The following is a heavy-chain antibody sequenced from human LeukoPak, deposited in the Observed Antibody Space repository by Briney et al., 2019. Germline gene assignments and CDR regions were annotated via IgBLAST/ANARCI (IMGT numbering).Heavy chain of an antibody. V-gene: IGHV4-59*01. CDR2: IYYSGSA. J-gene: IGHJ5*02. Sequence: SETLSLTCTVSGGSISSYYWSWIRQPPGKGLEWIGYIYYSGSANYNPSLKSRVTISVDTSKNQFSLKLSSVTAADTAVYYCAGGYSSSWYWFDPWGQGTLVTVSS. D-gene: IGHD6-13*01. CDR3: AGGYSSSWYWFDP. CDR1: GGSISSYY.